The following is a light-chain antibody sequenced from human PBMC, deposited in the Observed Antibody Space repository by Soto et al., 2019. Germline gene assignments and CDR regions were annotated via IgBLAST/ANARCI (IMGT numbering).Light chain of an antibody. V-gene: IGKV3-20*01. CDR3: RHYGSSPQT. CDR2: GAS. CDR1: QSFSSRY. Sequence: ESVLTQSPGTLSLSPGERATLSCRASQSFSSRYLAWYQQKPGQAPRLLIYGASSRATGIPDRFSGSGSGTDFTLTISRLEPEDFAVYYCRHYGSSPQTFGQGTKVEI. J-gene: IGKJ1*01.